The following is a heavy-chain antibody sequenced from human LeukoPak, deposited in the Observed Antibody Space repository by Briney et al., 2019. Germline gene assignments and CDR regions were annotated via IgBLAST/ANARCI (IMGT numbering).Heavy chain of an antibody. D-gene: IGHD6-19*01. V-gene: IGHV4-31*03. J-gene: IGHJ4*02. CDR1: GGSISSGGYY. CDR2: IYYSGST. CDR3: ARYQWLSGYDY. Sequence: SETLSLTCTVSGGSISSGGYYWSWIRQHPGKGLEWIGYIYYSGSTYYNPSLKSRVTISVDTSKNQFSLKLSSVTAADTAVYYCARYQWLSGYDYWGQGTLVTVSS.